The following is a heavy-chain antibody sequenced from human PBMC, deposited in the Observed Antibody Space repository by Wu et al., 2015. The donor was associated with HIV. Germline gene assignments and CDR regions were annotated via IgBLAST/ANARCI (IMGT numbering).Heavy chain of an antibody. CDR3: ARNLEYCSSTSCYSWFDP. CDR1: GYTFTSYD. CDR2: MNPNSGNT. Sequence: QVQLVQSGAEVKKPGASVKVSCKASGYTFTSYDINWVRQATGQGLEWMGWMNPNSGNTGYAQKFQGRVTMTRNTSISTAYMELSSLRSEDTAVYYCARNLEYCSSTSCYSWFDPWGQGTLVTVSS. J-gene: IGHJ5*02. D-gene: IGHD2-2*02. V-gene: IGHV1-8*01.